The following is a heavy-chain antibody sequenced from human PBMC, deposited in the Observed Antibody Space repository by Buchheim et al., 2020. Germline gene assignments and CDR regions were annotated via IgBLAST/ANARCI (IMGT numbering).Heavy chain of an antibody. V-gene: IGHV3-21*01. J-gene: IGHJ6*02. CDR3: ARDLPGDKYGMDF. CDR2: ITSSSSYI. CDR1: GFTFSTYS. Sequence: ELQLVESGGGLVKPGGSLRLSCAASGFTFSTYSMSRVRQAPGKGLEWVSSITSSSSYIYYADSVKGRFTISRDNAKNSLYLQMNSLRADDTAVYYCARDLPGDKYGMDFWGQGTT.